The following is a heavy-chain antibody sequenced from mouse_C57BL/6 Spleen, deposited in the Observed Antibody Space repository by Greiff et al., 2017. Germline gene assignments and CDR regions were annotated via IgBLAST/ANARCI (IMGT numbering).Heavy chain of an antibody. CDR1: GYTFTDYE. J-gene: IGHJ4*01. CDR3: TRYTVVATDYAMDY. V-gene: IGHV1-15*01. Sequence: VQLQQSGAELVRPGASVTLSCKASGYTFTDYEMHWVKQTPVHGLEWIGAIDPETGGTAYNQKFKGKAILTADKSSSTAYMELRSLTSEDSAVYYCTRYTVVATDYAMDYWGQGTSVTVSS. CDR2: IDPETGGT. D-gene: IGHD1-1*01.